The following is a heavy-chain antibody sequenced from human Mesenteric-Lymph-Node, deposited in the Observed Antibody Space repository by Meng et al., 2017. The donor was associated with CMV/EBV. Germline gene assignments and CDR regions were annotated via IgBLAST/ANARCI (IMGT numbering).Heavy chain of an antibody. CDR3: AKQHYDVLTGYYAFDY. CDR2: INWSGDST. CDR1: GFRFDNFG. Sequence: GGSLRLSCAASGFRFDNFGMSWVRQVPGQGLEWVSAINWSGDSTGHADSVKGRFTISRDNARNSLYLQMNSLRVEDTAIYYCAKQHYDVLTGYYAFDYWGQGTLVTVSS. D-gene: IGHD3-9*01. J-gene: IGHJ4*02. V-gene: IGHV3-20*04.